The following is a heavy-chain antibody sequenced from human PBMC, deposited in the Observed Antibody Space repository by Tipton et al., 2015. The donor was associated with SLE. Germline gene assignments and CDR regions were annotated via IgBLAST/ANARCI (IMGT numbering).Heavy chain of an antibody. V-gene: IGHV4-59*01. CDR3: ARDTYSSSWYYFDF. Sequence: TLSLTCTVSGGSISSYYWSWIRQPPGQGLEWIGYIYYSGSTNYNPSLKSRVTISVDTSKNQFSLKLSSVTAADTAVYYCARDTYSSSWYYFDFWGQGTLVTVSS. D-gene: IGHD6-13*01. J-gene: IGHJ4*02. CDR1: GGSISSYY. CDR2: IYYSGST.